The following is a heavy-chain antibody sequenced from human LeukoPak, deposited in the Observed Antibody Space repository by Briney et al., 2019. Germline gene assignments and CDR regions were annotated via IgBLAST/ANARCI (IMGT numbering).Heavy chain of an antibody. D-gene: IGHD4-17*01. CDR2: IWYDGSNK. J-gene: IGHJ4*02. Sequence: GRSLRLSCAASGFTFSSYGMHWDRQAPGKGLEWVAVIWYDGSNKYYADSVKGRFTISRDNSKNTLYLQMNSLRAEDTAVYYCAREGYGDYYFDYWGQGTLVTVSS. V-gene: IGHV3-33*01. CDR3: AREGYGDYYFDY. CDR1: GFTFSSYG.